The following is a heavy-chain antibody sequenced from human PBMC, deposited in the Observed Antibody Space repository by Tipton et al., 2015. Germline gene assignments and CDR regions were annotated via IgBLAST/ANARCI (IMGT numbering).Heavy chain of an antibody. Sequence: TLSLTCSVSGASVSSSYYWSWIRQPPGKRLEWIGYIDFRGSTEYNPSVKSRVSISVDRSKNQFSLRLNSVTAADTAVYFCARDAWAGDSRGFYYIYWGQGTLVRVSS. D-gene: IGHD3-22*01. CDR1: GASVSSSYY. CDR2: IDFRGST. CDR3: ARDAWAGDSRGFYYIY. J-gene: IGHJ4*02. V-gene: IGHV4-61*01.